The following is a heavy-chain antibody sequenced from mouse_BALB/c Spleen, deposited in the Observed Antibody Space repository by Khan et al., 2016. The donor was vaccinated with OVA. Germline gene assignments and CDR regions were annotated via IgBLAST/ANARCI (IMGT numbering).Heavy chain of an antibody. V-gene: IGHV1S136*01. CDR3: ARGNWQSYYFDY. D-gene: IGHD4-1*01. J-gene: IGHJ2*01. CDR2: INPYNGGT. Sequence: VQLQQSGPELGKPGASVKMSCKPSGYIFTNYVLHWVKQKPGQGLEWIGYINPYNGGTKYNEKFSGKATLASDKSSITAYLELSSLTSEDSAVYYCARGNWQSYYFDYWGLGTTLTLSS. CDR1: GYIFTNYV.